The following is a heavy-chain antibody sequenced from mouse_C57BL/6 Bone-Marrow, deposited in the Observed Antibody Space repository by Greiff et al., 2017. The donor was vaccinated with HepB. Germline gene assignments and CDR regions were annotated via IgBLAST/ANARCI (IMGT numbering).Heavy chain of an antibody. CDR1: GYTFTSYW. J-gene: IGHJ1*03. CDR3: TNYYGSSPWYFDV. D-gene: IGHD1-1*01. Sequence: EVQLQESGTVLARPGASVKMSCKTSGYTFTSYWMHWVKQRPGQGLEWIGAIYPGNSDTSYNQKFKGKAKLTAVTSASTAYMELSSLTNEDSAVYYCTNYYGSSPWYFDVWGTGTTVTVSS. CDR2: IYPGNSDT. V-gene: IGHV1-5*01.